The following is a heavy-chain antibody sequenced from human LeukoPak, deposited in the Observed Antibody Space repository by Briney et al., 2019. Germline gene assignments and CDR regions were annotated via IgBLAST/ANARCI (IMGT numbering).Heavy chain of an antibody. CDR3: HVVGYIEQMGAFDI. CDR2: IFHSGST. D-gene: IGHD5-24*01. CDR1: GGSISSSDYY. V-gene: IGHV4-30-2*01. Sequence: SQTLSLTCTVSGGSISSSDYYWSWIRQPPGRGLEWIGYIFHSGSTYYNPSLRSRVTISVDRSKNQFSLKLSSVTAADTAVYFCHVVGYIEQMGAFDIWGQGTMVTVSS. J-gene: IGHJ3*02.